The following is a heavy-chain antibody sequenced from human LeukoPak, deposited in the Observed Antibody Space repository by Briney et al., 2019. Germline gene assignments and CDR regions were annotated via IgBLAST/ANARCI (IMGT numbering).Heavy chain of an antibody. CDR1: GYTFTGYY. CDR2: NNPNSGGT. CDR3: AREYCTNGVCYDWFDP. V-gene: IGHV1-2*02. Sequence: ASVKVSCKASGYTFTGYYMHWVRQAPGQGLEWMGWNNPNSGGTNYAQKFQGRVTMTRDTSISTAYMELSRLRSDDTAVYYCAREYCTNGVCYDWFDPWGQGTLVTVSS. D-gene: IGHD2-8*01. J-gene: IGHJ5*02.